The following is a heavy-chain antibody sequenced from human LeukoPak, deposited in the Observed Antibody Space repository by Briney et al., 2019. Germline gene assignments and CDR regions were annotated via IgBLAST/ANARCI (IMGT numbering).Heavy chain of an antibody. CDR1: GGSITRGGYY. J-gene: IGHJ3*02. V-gene: IGHV4-61*02. CDR2: IYTTGST. D-gene: IGHD3-16*01. Sequence: PSETLSHTCTVSGGSITRGGYYWSWIRQPAGKGLEWIGRIYTTGSTNYNPSLKSRVTVSLDTPKNQFSLNLTSVTAADTAVYYCARDGAWAFDIWGQGTMVTVSS. CDR3: ARDGAWAFDI.